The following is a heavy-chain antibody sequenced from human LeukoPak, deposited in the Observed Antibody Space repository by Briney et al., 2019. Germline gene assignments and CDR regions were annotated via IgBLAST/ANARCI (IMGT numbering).Heavy chain of an antibody. V-gene: IGHV3-33*01. D-gene: IGHD5-12*01. CDR3: ARDIGNSGFNLDY. CDR2: IWHDGGRK. CDR1: GFTFSTHG. J-gene: IGHJ4*02. Sequence: GRSLRLSCVVSGFTFSTHGFHWVRQAPGKGLEGVSVIWHDGGRKEYADSVSGRFTFSRHNSNRYLQMNSLRAEDTAIYYCARDIGNSGFNLDYWGQGTPVTVSS.